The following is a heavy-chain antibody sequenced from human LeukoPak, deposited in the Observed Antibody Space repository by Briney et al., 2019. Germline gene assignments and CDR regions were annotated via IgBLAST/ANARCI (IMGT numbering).Heavy chain of an antibody. CDR2: IYSGSST. CDR3: ARDGRATRRGWFDP. Sequence: GGSLRLSCAASGFTVSSNYMSWVRQAPGKGLEWVSVIYSGSSTYYADSVKGRFTISRDNSKNTLYLQMHSLRADDTAVYYCARDGRATRRGWFDPWGQGTLVTVSS. D-gene: IGHD1-26*01. V-gene: IGHV3-53*01. CDR1: GFTVSSNY. J-gene: IGHJ5*02.